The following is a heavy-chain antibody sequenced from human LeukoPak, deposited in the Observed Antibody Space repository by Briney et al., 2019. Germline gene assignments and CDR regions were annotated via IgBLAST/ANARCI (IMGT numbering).Heavy chain of an antibody. Sequence: PGGSLRLSCAASGFTFSSYWMHWVRQAPGKGLEWVSGISWNSGSIGYADSVKGRFTISRDNAKNSLYLQMNSLRAEDTALYYCAKDGPPYGGYDWYFDYWGQGTLVTVSS. CDR1: GFTFSSYW. J-gene: IGHJ4*02. D-gene: IGHD5-12*01. V-gene: IGHV3-9*01. CDR3: AKDGPPYGGYDWYFDY. CDR2: ISWNSGSI.